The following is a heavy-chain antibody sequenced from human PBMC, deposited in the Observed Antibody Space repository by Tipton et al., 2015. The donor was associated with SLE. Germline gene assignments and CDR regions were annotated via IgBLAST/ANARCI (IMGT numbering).Heavy chain of an antibody. CDR1: GGSISSYY. J-gene: IGHJ6*02. V-gene: IGHV4-59*01. D-gene: IGHD7-27*01. Sequence: LRLSCTVSGGSISSYYWSWVRQPPGKGLEWIGYIYYSGSTNYNPSLKSRVTISVDTSKNQFSLNLSSVTAADTAVYYCARETTGDTYYYYGMDVWGQGTTFTVSS. CDR2: IYYSGST. CDR3: ARETTGDTYYYYGMDV.